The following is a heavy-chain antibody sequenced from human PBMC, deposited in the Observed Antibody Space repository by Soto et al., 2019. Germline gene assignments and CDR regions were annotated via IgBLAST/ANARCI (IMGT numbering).Heavy chain of an antibody. CDR3: ARLPSGARLNFDY. Sequence: QVQLQESGPGLVKPSQTLSLTCTVSGGSISSGGYYWSWIRQHPGKGLEWIGYIYYSGSTYYNPSLKRRVTLSLDTSKSQFSLKLSSVTAAATAMYYCARLPSGARLNFDYWGQGTLVTVSS. CDR1: GGSISSGGYY. CDR2: IYYSGST. V-gene: IGHV4-31*03. J-gene: IGHJ4*02. D-gene: IGHD3-10*01.